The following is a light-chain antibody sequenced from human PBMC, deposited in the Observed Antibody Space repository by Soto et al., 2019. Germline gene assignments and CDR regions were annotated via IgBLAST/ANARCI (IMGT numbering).Light chain of an antibody. CDR1: KLGNKY. J-gene: IGLJ1*01. Sequence: SYELTQPPSVSVSPGQTASITCSGDKLGNKYACWYQQKPGQSPVVVFYQDNKRPSGIPERFSGSNSGNTATLTISGTQAMDEADYYCQAWDSSTAGVFGTGTKLTVL. V-gene: IGLV3-1*01. CDR2: QDN. CDR3: QAWDSSTAGV.